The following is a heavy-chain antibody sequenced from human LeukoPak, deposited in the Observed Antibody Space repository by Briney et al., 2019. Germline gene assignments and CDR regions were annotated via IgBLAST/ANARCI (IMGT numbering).Heavy chain of an antibody. Sequence: GGSLRLSCAVAGFTVSSNYMSWVRQAPGKGREWVSSISSSSSYIYYADSVKGRFTISRDNAKNALYLQMNSLRAEDTAVYYCARSRGASACAYFDYWGQGTLVTVSS. J-gene: IGHJ4*02. CDR1: GFTVSSNY. CDR2: ISSSSSYI. CDR3: ARSRGASACAYFDY. D-gene: IGHD1-26*01. V-gene: IGHV3-21*01.